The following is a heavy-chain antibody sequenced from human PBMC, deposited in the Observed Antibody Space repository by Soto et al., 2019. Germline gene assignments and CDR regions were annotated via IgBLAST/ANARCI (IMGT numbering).Heavy chain of an antibody. Sequence: QVQLQESGPGLVKPSETLSLTCTVSGGSISSYYWSWIRQPPGKGLEWIGYIYYSGSTNYNPSLKRRVTIAVDSSKNQFSVKLSSVTAADTAVYYCARVRWTVAGPGHFDYWGQGTLVTVSS. CDR3: ARVRWTVAGPGHFDY. D-gene: IGHD6-19*01. CDR1: GGSISSYY. CDR2: IYYSGST. V-gene: IGHV4-59*01. J-gene: IGHJ4*02.